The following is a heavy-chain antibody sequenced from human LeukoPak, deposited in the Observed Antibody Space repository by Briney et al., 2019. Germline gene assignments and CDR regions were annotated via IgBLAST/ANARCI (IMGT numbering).Heavy chain of an antibody. J-gene: IGHJ4*02. CDR1: GGSISSSSYY. V-gene: IGHV4-39*01. D-gene: IGHD6-19*01. Sequence: PSETLSLTCTVSGGSISSSSYYWGWIRQPPGKGLEWIGSIYYSGSTYYNPSLKSRVTISVDTSKNQFSLKLSSVTAADTAVYYCARRSSGWGSDYFDYWGQGTLVTVA. CDR3: ARRSSGWGSDYFDY. CDR2: IYYSGST.